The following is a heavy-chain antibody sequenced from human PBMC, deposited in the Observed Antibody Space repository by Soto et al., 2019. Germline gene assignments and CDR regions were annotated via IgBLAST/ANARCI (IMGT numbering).Heavy chain of an antibody. CDR1: GFTFSSYE. Sequence: EVQLVESGGGLVQPGGSLRLSCAASGFTFSSYEMNWVRQAPGKGLEWVSYISSSGSTIYYADSVKGRFTISRDNAKNSLYLQMNSLRAEYTAVYYCAREVSGWYYFDYWGQGTLVTVSS. V-gene: IGHV3-48*03. D-gene: IGHD6-19*01. J-gene: IGHJ4*02. CDR2: ISSSGSTI. CDR3: AREVSGWYYFDY.